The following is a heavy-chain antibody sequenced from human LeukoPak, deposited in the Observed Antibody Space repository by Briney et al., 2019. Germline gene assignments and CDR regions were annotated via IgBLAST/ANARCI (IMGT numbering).Heavy chain of an antibody. J-gene: IGHJ4*02. V-gene: IGHV3-23*01. CDR2: ISGSGGST. D-gene: IGHD5-12*01. CDR3: AKDGYSGYVHFDY. CDR1: GFTFSSYA. Sequence: GGSLRLSCAASGFTFSSYAMSWDRQAPGKGLEWVSAISGSGGSTYYADSVKGRFTISRDNSKNTLYLQMNSLRAEDTAVYYCAKDGYSGYVHFDYWGQGTLVTVSS.